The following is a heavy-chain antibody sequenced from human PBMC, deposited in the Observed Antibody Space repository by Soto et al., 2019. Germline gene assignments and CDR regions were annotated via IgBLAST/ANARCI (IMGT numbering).Heavy chain of an antibody. V-gene: IGHV4-31*03. CDR3: AGARDRFGGHFDY. J-gene: IGHJ4*02. CDR2: IYHSGSS. D-gene: IGHD2-15*01. CDR1: GASMSSGGNY. Sequence: QVQLQESGPGLVKPSQTLSLTCSVSGASMSSGGNYWSWIRQHPVKGVEWIGQIYHSGSSYYNPSIRRRVTIAVDSSKSQFAVTLTSVTAADTAVYYCAGARDRFGGHFDYWGRGILVTVSS.